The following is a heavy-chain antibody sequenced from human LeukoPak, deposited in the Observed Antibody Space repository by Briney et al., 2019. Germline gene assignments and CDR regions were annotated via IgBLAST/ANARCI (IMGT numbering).Heavy chain of an antibody. D-gene: IGHD6-19*01. CDR1: GFTFSTYG. J-gene: IGHJ4*02. CDR2: IRYDGSNK. Sequence: PGGSLRLSCAASGFTFSTYGIHWVRQAPGKRLEWVAFIRYDGSNKYYADSVKGRFTISRDNSKNTLYLQMNSLRAEDTAVYYCAKGCSSGWHDIDYWGQGTLVTVSS. V-gene: IGHV3-30*02. CDR3: AKGCSSGWHDIDY.